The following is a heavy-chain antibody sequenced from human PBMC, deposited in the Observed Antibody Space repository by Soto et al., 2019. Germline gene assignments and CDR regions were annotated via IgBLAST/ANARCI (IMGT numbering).Heavy chain of an antibody. D-gene: IGHD4-17*01. V-gene: IGHV1-18*01. J-gene: IGHJ4*02. Sequence: QVQLVQSGAEVKKPGASVKVSCKASGYTFTSYGFSWVQQAPGQGLEWMGWISSYNGKTNYPQNLQGRVTVTTDTSTSTAYMELRSLRSDDTAVYYCARQRGYGDYYFDYWGQGTLVTVSS. CDR3: ARQRGYGDYYFDY. CDR1: GYTFTSYG. CDR2: ISSYNGKT.